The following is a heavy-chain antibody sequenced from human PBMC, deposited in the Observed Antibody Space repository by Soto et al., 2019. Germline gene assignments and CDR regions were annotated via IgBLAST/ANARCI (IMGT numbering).Heavy chain of an antibody. J-gene: IGHJ4*01. CDR1: GGSPSNSY. Sequence: PSETLSLTCTVFGGSPSNSYWSWIRQPPGKGLEWIGYIYYSGHTNYNPSLKSRVTMSVDTSKNQFSLNLSSVTAADTAMYYCARFTRYYFDYWGQGTLVTVSS. CDR3: ARFTRYYFDY. V-gene: IGHV4-59*08. CDR2: IYYSGHT.